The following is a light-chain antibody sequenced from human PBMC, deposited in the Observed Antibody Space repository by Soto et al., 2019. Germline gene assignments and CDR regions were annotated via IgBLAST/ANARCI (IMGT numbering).Light chain of an antibody. J-gene: IGKJ2*01. CDR2: GAS. CDR1: QSVTSNY. V-gene: IGKV3-20*01. CDR3: QPYGSSPRT. Sequence: EIVLTQSPGTLSLSPGERATLSCRASQSVTSNYLAWYQHKPGQAPRLLIYGASSRATGIPDRFSGSGAGTDFALTLSRLEPEDFAVYYCQPYGSSPRTFGQGTKLEIK.